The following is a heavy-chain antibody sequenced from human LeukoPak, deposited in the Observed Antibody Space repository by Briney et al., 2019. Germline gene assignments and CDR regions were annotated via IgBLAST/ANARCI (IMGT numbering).Heavy chain of an antibody. CDR2: IYHSGST. Sequence: PSETLSLTCAVSGGSISSGGYSWSWIRQPPGKGLEWIGYIYHSGSTYYNPSLKSRVTISVDRSKNQFSLKLSSVTAADTAVYYCARGPHGDRSGSSYYYGMDVWGKGTTVTVSS. V-gene: IGHV4-30-2*01. CDR1: GGSISSGGYS. J-gene: IGHJ6*04. D-gene: IGHD3-10*01. CDR3: ARGPHGDRSGSSYYYGMDV.